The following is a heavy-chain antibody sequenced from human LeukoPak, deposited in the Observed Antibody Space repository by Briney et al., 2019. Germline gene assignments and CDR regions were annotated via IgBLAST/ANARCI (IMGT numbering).Heavy chain of an antibody. CDR3: ARGYSYAFDY. Sequence: GASVKVSCKASGGTFSSYAISWVRQAPGQGLEWMGGIIPIFGTANYAQKFQGRVTITADESTSTAYMELSSLRSDDTAVYYCARGYSYAFDYWGQGTLVTVSS. CDR2: IIPIFGTA. V-gene: IGHV1-69*13. J-gene: IGHJ4*02. D-gene: IGHD5-18*01. CDR1: GGTFSSYA.